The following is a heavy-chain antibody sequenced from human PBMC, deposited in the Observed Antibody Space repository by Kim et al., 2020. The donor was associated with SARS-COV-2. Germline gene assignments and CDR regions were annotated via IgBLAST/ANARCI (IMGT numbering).Heavy chain of an antibody. J-gene: IGHJ4*02. CDR3: ARGAYCRGGICFPPCGY. CDR2: INAANGNT. D-gene: IGHD2-15*01. V-gene: IGHV1-3*01. Sequence: ASVKVSCKASGYSFTAYTIHWVRQAPGQRLEWMGWINAANGNTEFSQKFQGRVTSTRDTSATTVHMEVSSLRSEDTAVYYCARGAYCRGGICFPPCGYWGQGTLVTVSS. CDR1: GYSFTAYT.